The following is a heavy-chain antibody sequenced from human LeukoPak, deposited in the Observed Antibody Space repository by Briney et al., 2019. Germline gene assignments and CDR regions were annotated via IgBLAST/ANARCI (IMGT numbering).Heavy chain of an antibody. CDR2: ISSSSSYI. V-gene: IGHV3-21*01. D-gene: IGHD3-9*01. CDR1: GFTFSSYA. J-gene: IGHJ3*02. CDR3: ARDLVRYFDFGAFDI. Sequence: GGSLRLSCAASGFTFSSYAMSWVRQAPGKGLEWVSSISSSSSYIYYADSVKGRFTISRDNAKNSLYLQMNSLRAEDTAVYYCARDLVRYFDFGAFDIWGQGTMVTVSS.